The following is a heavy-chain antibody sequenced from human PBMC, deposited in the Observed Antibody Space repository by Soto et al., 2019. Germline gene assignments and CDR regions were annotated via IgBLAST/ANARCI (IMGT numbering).Heavy chain of an antibody. D-gene: IGHD5-18*01. CDR2: INTDSGKT. J-gene: IGHJ4*02. V-gene: IGHV1-3*04. CDR3: ARAGDRYGSEFRYLDY. Sequence: QVQLLQSGAEVKKPGASVKVSCTASGYTFTSLALHWMRQAPGQSLEWMGWINTDSGKTKYSQNFQGRVTFTSETSATTAYMELSSLRSEDTAMYYCARAGDRYGSEFRYLDYWGQGTLVTVSS. CDR1: GYTFTSLA.